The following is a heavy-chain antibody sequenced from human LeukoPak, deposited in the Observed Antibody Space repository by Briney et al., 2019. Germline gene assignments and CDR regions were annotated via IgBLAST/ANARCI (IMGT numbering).Heavy chain of an antibody. CDR3: ARQAGSYFRFDY. J-gene: IGHJ4*02. Sequence: PSETLSLTCSVSGGSISSHYWSWIRQPAGKGLEWIGRIYTSGSTKYNPSLESRVTMSLDTSKNQFSLKLTSVTAAYTAVYYCARQAGSYFRFDYWGQGTLVTVSS. V-gene: IGHV4-4*07. CDR1: GGSISSHY. D-gene: IGHD1-26*01. CDR2: IYTSGST.